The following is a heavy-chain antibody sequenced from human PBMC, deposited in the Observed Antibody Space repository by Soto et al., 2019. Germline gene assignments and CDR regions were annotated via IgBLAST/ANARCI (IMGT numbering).Heavy chain of an antibody. CDR1: GFTFSSYA. CDR3: AKDRGRGQWFGERRSGDAFDI. CDR2: ISGSGGST. D-gene: IGHD3-10*01. V-gene: IGHV3-23*01. J-gene: IGHJ3*02. Sequence: GGSLRLSCAASGFTFSSYAMSWVRQAPGKGLEWVSAISGSGGSTYYADSVKGRFTISRDNSKNTLYLQMNSLRAEDTAVYYCAKDRGRGQWFGERRSGDAFDIWGQGTMVTVSS.